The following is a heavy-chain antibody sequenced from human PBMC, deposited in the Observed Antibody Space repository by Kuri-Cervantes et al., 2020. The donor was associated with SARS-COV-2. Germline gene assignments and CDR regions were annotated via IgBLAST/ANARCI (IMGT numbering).Heavy chain of an antibody. CDR3: ARHELAITMIVVVPRSWFDP. D-gene: IGHD3-22*01. Sequence: TCTVSGGSISSGDYYWSWIRQPPGKGLEWIGYIYYSGSTYYNPSLKSRVTISVDTSKNQFSLKLSSVTAADTAVYYCARHELAITMIVVVPRSWFDPWGQGTLVTVSS. CDR2: IYYSGST. V-gene: IGHV4-30-4*08. J-gene: IGHJ5*02. CDR1: GGSISSGDYY.